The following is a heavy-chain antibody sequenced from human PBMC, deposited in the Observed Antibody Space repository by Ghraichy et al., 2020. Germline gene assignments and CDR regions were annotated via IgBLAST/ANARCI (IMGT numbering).Heavy chain of an antibody. J-gene: IGHJ4*02. CDR3: ARGVNSFDY. D-gene: IGHD4-23*01. CDR2: IYYSGST. Sequence: SETLSLTCTVSGGSISNGDYYWSWIRQHPGKGLEWIGYIYYSGSTYYNPSLKSRVTISVDTSENQFSLKLSSVTAADTAVYYCARGVNSFDYWGQGTLVTVSS. CDR1: GGSISNGDYY. V-gene: IGHV4-31*03.